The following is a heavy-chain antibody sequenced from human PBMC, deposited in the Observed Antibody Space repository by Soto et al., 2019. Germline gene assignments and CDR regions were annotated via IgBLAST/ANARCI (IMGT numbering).Heavy chain of an antibody. Sequence: QVQLVESGGGVVQPGTSLRVSCVGSGFTFRSYVIHWVRQAPGKGLEWVALTSYDGSDKYYGDSVRGRFTISRDNSRNTVDLQMDSLRLEDTALYYCARWGTTGGFDVCGQGTLVS. D-gene: IGHD3-16*01. V-gene: IGHV3-30*19. CDR3: ARWGTTGGFDV. J-gene: IGHJ1*01. CDR2: TSYDGSDK. CDR1: GFTFRSYV.